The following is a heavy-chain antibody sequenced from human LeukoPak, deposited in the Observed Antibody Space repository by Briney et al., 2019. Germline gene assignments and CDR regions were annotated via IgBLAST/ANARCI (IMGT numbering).Heavy chain of an antibody. Sequence: ASVKVSCKASGYTFTSYGISWVRQAPGQGLEWMGWISAYNGNTNYAQKLQGRVTITRNTSISTAYMELSSLRSEDTAVYYCAREAGYCTNGVCYTNYYYYMDVWGKGTTVTVSS. V-gene: IGHV1-18*01. J-gene: IGHJ6*03. CDR3: AREAGYCTNGVCYTNYYYYMDV. D-gene: IGHD2-8*01. CDR1: GYTFTSYG. CDR2: ISAYNGNT.